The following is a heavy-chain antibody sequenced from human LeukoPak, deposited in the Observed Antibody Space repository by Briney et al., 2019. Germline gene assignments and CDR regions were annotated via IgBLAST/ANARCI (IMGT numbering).Heavy chain of an antibody. CDR2: ISYDGSNK. Sequence: GGSLRLSCAASGFTFSSYGMHWVRQAPGKGLEWVAVISYDGSNKNYVDSVKGRFTISRDNSKNTLYLQMSSLRGEDTAVYYCAKDHLAGYSYGGYYFDYWGQGTLVTVSA. V-gene: IGHV3-30*18. D-gene: IGHD5-18*01. CDR3: AKDHLAGYSYGGYYFDY. CDR1: GFTFSSYG. J-gene: IGHJ4*02.